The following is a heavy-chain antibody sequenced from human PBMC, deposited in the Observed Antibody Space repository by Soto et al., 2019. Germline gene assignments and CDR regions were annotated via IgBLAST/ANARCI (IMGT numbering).Heavy chain of an antibody. J-gene: IGHJ6*02. V-gene: IGHV3-66*01. D-gene: IGHD6-13*01. CDR1: GFTFSSNY. Sequence: GGSLRLSCAASGFTFSSNYMSWVRQAPGKGLEWVSVIYSGGSTYYADSVKGRFTISRDNSKNTLYLQMNSLRAEDTAVYYCARDGSGTDYYYYYGMDVWGQGTTVTVSS. CDR3: ARDGSGTDYYYYYGMDV. CDR2: IYSGGST.